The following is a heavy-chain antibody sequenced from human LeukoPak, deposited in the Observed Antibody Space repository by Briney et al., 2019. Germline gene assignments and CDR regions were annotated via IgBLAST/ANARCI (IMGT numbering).Heavy chain of an antibody. V-gene: IGHV1-69*13. CDR3: ARVDGYYSYFDY. CDR2: IIPIFGTA. CDR1: GGTFSSYA. D-gene: IGHD5-24*01. Sequence: SVKVSCKASGGTFSSYAISWVRQAPGQGLEWMGGIIPIFGTANYAQKFQGRVTITADESTSTAYMELSSLRSEDTAVYYCARVDGYYSYFDYWGQGTLVTVSS. J-gene: IGHJ4*02.